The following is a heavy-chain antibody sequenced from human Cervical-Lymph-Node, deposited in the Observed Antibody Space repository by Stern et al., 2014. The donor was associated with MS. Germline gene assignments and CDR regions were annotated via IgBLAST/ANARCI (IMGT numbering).Heavy chain of an antibody. Sequence: QVQLALSGAEVKKPGASVKVSCKAFGYTFTSYGISWVRQAPGQELEWMGWISLYKRNINYAQKLHGRVTMTTDTSTSTAYMELRSLRSDDTAVYYCARGLLGSENAFDIWGQGTMVTVSS. D-gene: IGHD2-15*01. V-gene: IGHV1-18*01. J-gene: IGHJ3*02. CDR3: ARGLLGSENAFDI. CDR1: GYTFTSYG. CDR2: ISLYKRNI.